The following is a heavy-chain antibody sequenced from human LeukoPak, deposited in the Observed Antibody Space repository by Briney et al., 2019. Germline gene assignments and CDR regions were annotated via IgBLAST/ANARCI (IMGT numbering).Heavy chain of an antibody. CDR1: GGSISSYY. J-gene: IGHJ4*02. Sequence: SETLSLTCPVSGGSISSYYWGWIQQPPGKGLEWIGSIYHSGSTYYNPSLKSRVTISVDTSKNQFSLKLSSVTAADTAVYYCARVYNWNSSGLGAPRDWGRGTLVTVSS. V-gene: IGHV4-38-2*02. CDR2: IYHSGST. D-gene: IGHD1-7*01. CDR3: ARVYNWNSSGLGAPRD.